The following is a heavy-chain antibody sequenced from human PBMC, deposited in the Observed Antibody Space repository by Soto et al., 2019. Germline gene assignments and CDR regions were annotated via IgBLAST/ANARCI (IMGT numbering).Heavy chain of an antibody. CDR1: GFTFRTHA. V-gene: IGHV3-30-3*01. CDR2: ISYDGSDK. D-gene: IGHD6-19*01. Sequence: QVQLVESGGGVVQPGRSLTLSWAASGFTFRTHAMHWLRQAPGKGLEWVAVISYDGSDKSYADSVKGRFTISRANSQNPMYRHMNSLRVEDTAVYYYTRESSDYYCDFWGQGVMVTVSS. J-gene: IGHJ4*02. CDR3: TRESSDYYCDF.